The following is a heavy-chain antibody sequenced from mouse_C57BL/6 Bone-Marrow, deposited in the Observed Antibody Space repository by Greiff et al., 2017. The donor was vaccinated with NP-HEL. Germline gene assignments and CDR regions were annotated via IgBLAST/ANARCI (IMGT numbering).Heavy chain of an antibody. D-gene: IGHD1-1*01. CDR1: GFTFTDYY. V-gene: IGHV7-3*01. CDR3: ASSHYYGSRYYFDY. Sequence: EVMLVESGGGLVQPGGSLSLSCAASGFTFTDYYMSWVRQPPGKALEWLGFIRNKANGYTTEYSASVKGRFTISRDNSQSILYLQMNALRAEDSATYYCASSHYYGSRYYFDYWGQGTTLTVSS. CDR2: IRNKANGYTT. J-gene: IGHJ2*01.